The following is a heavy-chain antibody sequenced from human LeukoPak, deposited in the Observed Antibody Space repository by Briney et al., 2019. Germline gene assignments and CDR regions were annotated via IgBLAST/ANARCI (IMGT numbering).Heavy chain of an antibody. CDR3: ARVGPWVNPDYYYHYMDV. CDR1: RFTFSSYS. V-gene: IGHV3-21*01. Sequence: GGSLRLSCAASRFTFSSYSMNWVRQAPGKGLEWVSSISSSGSYIYYADSVKGRFTISRDNAKNSLYLQMNSLRAGDTAVYYCARVGPWVNPDYYYHYMDVWGKGTTVTVSS. CDR2: ISSSGSYI. J-gene: IGHJ6*03. D-gene: IGHD3-16*01.